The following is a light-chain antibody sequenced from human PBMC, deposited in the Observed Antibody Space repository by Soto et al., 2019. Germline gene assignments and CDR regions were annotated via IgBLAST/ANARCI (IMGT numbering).Light chain of an antibody. Sequence: EIVLTQSPATLSLSPGERATLSCRATQSVGSFLAWYQQKPGQAPRLLIYDTSIRATGIPARFSGSGSGTDFTLTISSLEPEDFAGYYCQQRNSWPPTFTFGQGTRLEI. CDR1: QSVGSF. CDR3: QQRNSWPPTFT. J-gene: IGKJ5*01. CDR2: DTS. V-gene: IGKV3-11*01.